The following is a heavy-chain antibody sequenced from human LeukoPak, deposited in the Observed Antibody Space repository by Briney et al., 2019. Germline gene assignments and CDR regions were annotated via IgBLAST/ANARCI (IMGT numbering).Heavy chain of an antibody. CDR2: IYHSGST. J-gene: IGHJ4*02. Sequence: SQTLSLTCTVSGGSISSGGYYWSWIRQPPGKGLEWIGYIYHSGSTYYNPSLKSRVTISVDRSKNQFSLKLSSVTAADTAVYYCARAYPTVTKFDYWGQGTLVTVSS. CDR3: ARAYPTVTKFDY. V-gene: IGHV4-30-2*01. D-gene: IGHD4-11*01. CDR1: GGSISSGGYY.